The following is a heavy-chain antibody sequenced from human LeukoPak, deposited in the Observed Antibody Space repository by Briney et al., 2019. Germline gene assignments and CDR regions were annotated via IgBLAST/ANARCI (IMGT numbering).Heavy chain of an antibody. Sequence: SETLSLTCAVYGGSFSGYYWIWIRHPPGKGLEWIGHIYYSGSANYNTSLKSRVTISVDTSKNQFFLKLSSVTAADTAVFYCASGRRIAAAGSYGMDVWGQGTTVTVSS. V-gene: IGHV4-59*01. CDR2: IYYSGSA. CDR1: GGSFSGYY. CDR3: ASGRRIAAAGSYGMDV. J-gene: IGHJ6*02. D-gene: IGHD6-13*01.